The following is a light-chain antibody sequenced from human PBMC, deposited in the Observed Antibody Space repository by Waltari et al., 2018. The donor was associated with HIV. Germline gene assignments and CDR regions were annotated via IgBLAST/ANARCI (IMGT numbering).Light chain of an antibody. CDR2: GSS. CDR1: QSVSSGY. Sequence: EIVLTQSPGTLSLSPGERATLSCRASQSVSSGYLAWYQQKPGQAPRLLIYGSSSRATGIPDRFSGSGSGTDFTLTISMLEPEDFAVYYCQQYGSSPRTFGQGTKVEIK. CDR3: QQYGSSPRT. J-gene: IGKJ1*01. V-gene: IGKV3-20*01.